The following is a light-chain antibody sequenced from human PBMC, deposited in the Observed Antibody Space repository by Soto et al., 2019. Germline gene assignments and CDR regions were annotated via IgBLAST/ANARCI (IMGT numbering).Light chain of an antibody. Sequence: EIVMTQTPLSLPGTPGEPASISCKSSQSLLDSDDGSSYLDWYLQKAGQSRQLLIHTVSNRASGVPDRFRGSGSGSDFTLKISSVEAEDVGIYYCMQRIEFPFTFGQGTKLEI. CDR3: MQRIEFPFT. CDR2: TVS. CDR1: QSLLDSDDGSSY. J-gene: IGKJ2*01. V-gene: IGKV2-40*01.